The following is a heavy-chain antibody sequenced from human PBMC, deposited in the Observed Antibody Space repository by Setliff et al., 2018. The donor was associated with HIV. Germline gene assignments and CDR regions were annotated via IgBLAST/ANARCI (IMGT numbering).Heavy chain of an antibody. CDR2: IYSTGST. D-gene: IGHD4-17*01. CDR3: AKGAGFYGDYTFDY. Sequence: SETLSLTCTVSGGSIISSHWWGWVRQPPGKGLEWIGYIYSTGSTNYNPSLQRRVSISMDASKNKFSLKVTSVTSADTAVYYCAKGAGFYGDYTFDYWGQGHLVTVSS. J-gene: IGHJ4*02. CDR1: GGSIISSHW. V-gene: IGHV4-59*11.